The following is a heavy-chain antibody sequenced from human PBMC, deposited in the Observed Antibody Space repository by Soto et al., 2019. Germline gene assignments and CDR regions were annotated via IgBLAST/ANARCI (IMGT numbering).Heavy chain of an antibody. CDR2: ISYDGSNK. CDR1: GFTFRSYG. J-gene: IGHJ5*02. D-gene: IGHD5-18*01. V-gene: IGHV3-30*18. CDR3: AKVKDTAMSFDP. Sequence: PVGSLRLSCAASGFTFRSYGVHWVRQAPGKGLEWVAVISYDGSNKYYADSVKGRFTISRDNSKNTLYLQMNSLRAEDTAVYYCAKVKDTAMSFDPWGQGTLVTVSS.